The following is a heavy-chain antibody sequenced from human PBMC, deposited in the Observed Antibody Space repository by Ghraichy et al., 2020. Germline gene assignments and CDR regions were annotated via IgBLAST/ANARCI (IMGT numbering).Heavy chain of an antibody. CDR3: TRHPQYSSSSRFPDY. J-gene: IGHJ4*02. CDR2: IYPGDSDT. CDR1: GYSFTSYW. Sequence: GESLNISCKGSGYSFTSYWIGWVRQMPGKGLEWMGIIYPGDSDTRYSPSFQGQVTISADKSISTAYLQWSSLKASDTAMYYCTRHPQYSSSSRFPDYWGQGTLVTVSS. D-gene: IGHD6-6*01. V-gene: IGHV5-51*01.